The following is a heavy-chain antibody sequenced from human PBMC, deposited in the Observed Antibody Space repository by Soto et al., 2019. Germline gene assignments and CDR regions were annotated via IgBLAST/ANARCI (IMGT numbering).Heavy chain of an antibody. CDR3: ARDGFWSGYYTEYYFDY. CDR1: GYTFTSYC. D-gene: IGHD3-3*01. Sequence: ASVKVFFKSSGYTFTSYCISWVREAPGQGLEWMGWISAYNGNTNYAQKLQGRVTMTTDTSTSTAYMELRSLRSDDTAVYYCARDGFWSGYYTEYYFDYWGQGTLVTVSS. V-gene: IGHV1-18*04. J-gene: IGHJ4*02. CDR2: ISAYNGNT.